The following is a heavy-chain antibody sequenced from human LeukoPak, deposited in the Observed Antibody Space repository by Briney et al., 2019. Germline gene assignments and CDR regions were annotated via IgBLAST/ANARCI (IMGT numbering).Heavy chain of an antibody. J-gene: IGHJ4*02. D-gene: IGHD2-2*01. Sequence: PGGSLRLSCAASGFTFSDYSMNWVRQAPGKGLEWVSSISSDSRHVFYADSVKGRFSISRDNAKNSLYLQMNSLRDEDTAVYFCARLYRGSTSCYADVYWGQGTLVTVSS. CDR2: ISSDSRHV. V-gene: IGHV3-21*01. CDR1: GFTFSDYS. CDR3: ARLYRGSTSCYADVY.